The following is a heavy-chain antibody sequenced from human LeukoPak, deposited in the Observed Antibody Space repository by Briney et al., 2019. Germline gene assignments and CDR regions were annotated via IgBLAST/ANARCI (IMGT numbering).Heavy chain of an antibody. CDR2: ISYDGRNK. CDR1: GFTFSSYA. D-gene: IGHD3-22*01. Sequence: GGSLRLSCAASGFTFSSYAMHWVRQAPGKGLEWVAVISYDGRNKYYADSVKGRFTISRDNSKNTLYLQMNSLRAEDTAVYYCARASSYDSSGYYYPGDYWGQGTLVTVSS. J-gene: IGHJ4*02. CDR3: ARASSYDSSGYYYPGDY. V-gene: IGHV3-30*14.